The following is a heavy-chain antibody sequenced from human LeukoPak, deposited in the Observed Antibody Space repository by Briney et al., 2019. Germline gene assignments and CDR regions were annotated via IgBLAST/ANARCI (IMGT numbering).Heavy chain of an antibody. D-gene: IGHD3-9*01. CDR3: ARGARNYDILTGYYYYYYMDV. CDR1: GGTFSSYA. CDR2: IIPILGIA. J-gene: IGHJ6*03. Sequence: GASVKVSCKASGGTFSSYAISWVRQAPGQGLEWMGRIIPILGIANYAQKFQGGVTITADKSTSTAYMELSSLRSEDTAVYYCARGARNYDILTGYYYYYYMDVWGKGTTVTVSS. V-gene: IGHV1-69*04.